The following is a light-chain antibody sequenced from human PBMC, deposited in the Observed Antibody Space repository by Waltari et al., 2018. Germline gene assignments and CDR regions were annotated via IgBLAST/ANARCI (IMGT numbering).Light chain of an antibody. CDR1: QSVRNN. V-gene: IGKV3-15*01. J-gene: IGKJ1*01. CDR3: QQYNNWPPWT. Sequence: EIVMTQSPATLSVSPGERATLSCRASQSVRNNLVWYQQKPGQAPRLLIYGASTRVTGIPARFSGSGSGTEFTLTISNLQSEDFAVYYCQQYNNWPPWTFGQGTKVEIK. CDR2: GAS.